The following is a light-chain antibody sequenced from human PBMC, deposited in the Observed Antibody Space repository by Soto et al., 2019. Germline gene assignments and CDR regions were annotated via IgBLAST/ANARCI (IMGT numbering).Light chain of an antibody. V-gene: IGKV3-20*01. J-gene: IGKJ1*01. CDR1: QSIASTF. Sequence: EIVLTQSPGTLSLSPGERATLSCRASQSIASTFLAWYQQKPGQAPRLLIYSISNRATGIPDRFSGSGSGTDFTLTISRLEPEDFAVYYCQQFGSSVWTFGQGTKVDIK. CDR3: QQFGSSVWT. CDR2: SIS.